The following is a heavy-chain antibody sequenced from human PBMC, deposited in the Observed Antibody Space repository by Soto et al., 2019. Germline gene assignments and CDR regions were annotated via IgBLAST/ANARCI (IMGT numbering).Heavy chain of an antibody. CDR2: ISGSGGST. D-gene: IGHD2-8*01. Sequence: GGSLRLSCAASGFTFSDYAMSWVRQAPGKGLDWVAGISGSGGSTFYADSVKGRFTISRDMSKNTLYLQMNSLRAEDTAMYFCAKGRFNNGVCYRLDSWGQGTLVTVSS. V-gene: IGHV3-23*01. CDR1: GFTFSDYA. CDR3: AKGRFNNGVCYRLDS. J-gene: IGHJ4*02.